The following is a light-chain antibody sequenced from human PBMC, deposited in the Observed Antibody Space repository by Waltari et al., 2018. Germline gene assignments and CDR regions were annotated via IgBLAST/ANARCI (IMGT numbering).Light chain of an antibody. CDR3: AAWDDSRNGPV. V-gene: IGLV1-44*01. CDR1: SSNIGGNP. J-gene: IGLJ3*02. CDR2: NNE. Sequence: QSVLTQPPSASGTPGQRVTISCSGSSSNIGGNPVNWYQQLPGTAPKLLIYNNEQRPSGVPDRFSGSKSGTSASLSISGLQSEDEADYYCAAWDDSRNGPVFGGGTKRPVL.